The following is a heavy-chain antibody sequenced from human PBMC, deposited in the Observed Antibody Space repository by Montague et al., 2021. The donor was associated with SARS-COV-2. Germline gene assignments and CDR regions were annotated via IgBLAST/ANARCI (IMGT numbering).Heavy chain of an antibody. CDR2: VNQSGTT. V-gene: IGHV4-34*01. CDR1: GGPFSNYY. J-gene: IGHJ3*02. D-gene: IGHD2-2*01. CDR3: AGGRRPVVVPGAGPAGRAFDI. Sequence: SETLSLTCALSGGPFSNYYWSWIRQPPGKGLEWIGEVNQSGTTIYNPSVKSGVTISEDTSKNQFYLRLNSVTAADTAVYYCAGGRRPVVVPGAGPAGRAFDIWGQGTMVTVSS.